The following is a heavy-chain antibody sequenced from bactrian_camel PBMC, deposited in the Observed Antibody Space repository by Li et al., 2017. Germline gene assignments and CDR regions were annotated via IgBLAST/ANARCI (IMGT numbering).Heavy chain of an antibody. D-gene: IGHD2*01. J-gene: IGHJ4*01. CDR3: AAAYPECTMLGGGIPRAQLDDYRH. CDR2: IDNAGNT. Sequence: VQLVESGGGLVQPGGSLNLSCAATGKTNVLNCMGWFRQAPGKEREGVAHIDNAGNTYYADSVKGRFTISQDNAKTTLYLQMNNLKPEDTAMYYCAAAYPECTMLGGGIPRAQLDDYRHWGRGTQVTVS. CDR1: GKTNVLNC. V-gene: IGHV3S53*01.